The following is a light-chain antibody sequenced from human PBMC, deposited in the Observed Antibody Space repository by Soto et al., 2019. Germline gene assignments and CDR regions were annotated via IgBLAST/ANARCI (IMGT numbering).Light chain of an antibody. J-gene: IGKJ4*01. CDR2: GAS. CDR1: QSVSSN. CDR3: QQYNYWPLT. Sequence: EIVMTQSPATLSVSPGERATLSCRASQSVSSNLAWYQQKPGQAPRLLIYGASTRATGIPARFSGSGSGTEFTLTISSLQSEEFAVYCCQQYNYWPLTFGGGTKVEI. V-gene: IGKV3-15*01.